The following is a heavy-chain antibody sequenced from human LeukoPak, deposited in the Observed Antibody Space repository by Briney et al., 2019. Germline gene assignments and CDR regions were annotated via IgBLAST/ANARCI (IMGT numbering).Heavy chain of an antibody. CDR3: ARSDILPRGHDYYYYMDV. J-gene: IGHJ6*03. D-gene: IGHD3-9*01. V-gene: IGHV4-61*02. CDR1: GGSIRGTSYY. Sequence: PSQTLSLTCTVSGGSIRGTSYYWTWVRQPAGKGLEWVGRVYTSGTTNYNPSLKSRVTMSVDTFKNQFTLNFTSVTAAGTAIYYCARSDILPRGHDYYYYMDVWGKGTTVTVSS. CDR2: VYTSGTT.